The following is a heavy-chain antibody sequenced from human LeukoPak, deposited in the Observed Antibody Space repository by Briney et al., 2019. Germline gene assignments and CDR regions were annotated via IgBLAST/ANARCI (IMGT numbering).Heavy chain of an antibody. CDR1: GFTFSRHG. J-gene: IGHJ4*02. Sequence: GKSLRLSCSASGFTFSRHGMHWVRQAPGKGLEWVAVIWYDATNKYYADSVKGRFTVSRDNSKNTLYLQMNSLRAEDTAVYYCARDVHHSSGLLTVLDYWGQGTLVTVSS. D-gene: IGHD3-22*01. CDR3: ARDVHHSSGLLTVLDY. V-gene: IGHV3-33*01. CDR2: IWYDATNK.